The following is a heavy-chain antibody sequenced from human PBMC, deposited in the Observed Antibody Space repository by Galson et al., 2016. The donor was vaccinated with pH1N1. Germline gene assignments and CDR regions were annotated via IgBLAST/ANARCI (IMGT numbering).Heavy chain of an antibody. D-gene: IGHD2-15*01. CDR3: AKTVGSTLGH. V-gene: IGHV3-23*01. CDR2: ISNDALTT. CDR1: GFTFSSNA. Sequence: SLRLSCATSGFTFSSNAMSWVRQAPGKGLEWISTISNDALTTYYADSVKGRFIISRDNSKKTAYLQMNTLSAEDTAVYFCAKTVGSTLGHWGQGTLVTVSS. J-gene: IGHJ4*02.